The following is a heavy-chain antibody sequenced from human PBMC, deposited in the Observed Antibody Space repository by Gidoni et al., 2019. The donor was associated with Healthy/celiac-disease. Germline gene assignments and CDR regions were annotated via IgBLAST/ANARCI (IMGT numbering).Heavy chain of an antibody. V-gene: IGHV3-21*01. D-gene: IGHD2-15*01. J-gene: IGHJ5*02. CDR1: GFPFSSYS. Sequence: EVQLVESGGGLVKPGGSLRLSCSASGFPFSSYSLNRVRPAPGKGLEWVSSISSSSSYTYYADSVKGRFTISRDSAKNSLYLQMNSLRAEDTAVYYCAAAGYCSGGSCYSFSNWFDPWGQGTLVTVSS. CDR2: ISSSSSYT. CDR3: AAAGYCSGGSCYSFSNWFDP.